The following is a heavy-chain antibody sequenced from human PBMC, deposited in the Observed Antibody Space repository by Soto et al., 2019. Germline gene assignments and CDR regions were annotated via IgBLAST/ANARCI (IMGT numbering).Heavy chain of an antibody. CDR3: ARLYGSGTYYARIDV. CDR1: GGSVSSGTYY. J-gene: IGHJ6*02. D-gene: IGHD3-10*01. CDR2: IYYSGST. Sequence: LPETLSLTCTVSGGSVSSGTYYWSWIRQPPGKGLEWFGYIYYSGSTNYNPSLKSRVTISVDTSKNQFSLKLSSVTAADTAVYYCARLYGSGTYYARIDVWGQGTTVTVSS. V-gene: IGHV4-61*01.